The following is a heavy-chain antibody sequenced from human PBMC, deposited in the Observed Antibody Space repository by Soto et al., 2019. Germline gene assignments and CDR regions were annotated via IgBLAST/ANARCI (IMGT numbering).Heavy chain of an antibody. CDR1: DGSISGYY. Sequence: SETMSHTCAFYDGSISGYYLILLRQPPGKGLEWIGEINHSGSTNYNPSLKSRVTISVDTSKNQFSLKLSSVTAADTAVYYCARLRSIAARPTSYYFDYWGQGTLVTVSS. CDR3: ARLRSIAARPTSYYFDY. D-gene: IGHD6-6*01. V-gene: IGHV4-34*01. J-gene: IGHJ4*02. CDR2: INHSGST.